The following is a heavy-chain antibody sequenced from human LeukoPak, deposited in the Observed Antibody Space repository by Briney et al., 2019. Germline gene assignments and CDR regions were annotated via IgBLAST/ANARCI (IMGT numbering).Heavy chain of an antibody. V-gene: IGHV1-2*02. CDR1: GYTFTGYY. CDR2: INPDSGDT. J-gene: IGHJ3*02. CDR3: AIMGDTFDI. Sequence: ASVKVSCKASGYTFTGYYMHWVRQAPGQGLEWMGSINPDSGDTNYAQNLQGRVTMTRDTSINTAYLDLSRLRSDDTAVYYCAIMGDTFDIWGQGTKATVSS. D-gene: IGHD2-8*01.